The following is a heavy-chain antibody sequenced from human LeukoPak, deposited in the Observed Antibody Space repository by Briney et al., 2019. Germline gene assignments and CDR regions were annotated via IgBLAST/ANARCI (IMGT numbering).Heavy chain of an antibody. CDR1: GYSISSGYY. CDR2: IYHSGST. J-gene: IGHJ4*02. V-gene: IGHV4-38-2*02. CDR3: ARDPLGPDY. Sequence: SETLSLACTVSGYSISSGYYWGWIRQPPGKGLEWIGSIYHSGSTYYNPSLKSRVTISVDTSKNQFSLKLSSVTAADTAVYYCARDPLGPDYWGQGTPVTVSS.